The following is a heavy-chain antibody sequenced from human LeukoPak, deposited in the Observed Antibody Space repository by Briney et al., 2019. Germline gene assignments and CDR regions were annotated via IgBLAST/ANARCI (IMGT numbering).Heavy chain of an antibody. Sequence: ASVKVSCKASGYTFTGYYMHWVRQAPGQGLEWMGWINPNSGGTNYAQKFQGRVTMTRNTSISTAYMELSSLRSEDTAVYYCARVSLLWFGELLFGKNWWFDPWGQGTLVTVSS. CDR3: ARVSLLWFGELLFGKNWWFDP. D-gene: IGHD3-10*01. V-gene: IGHV1-2*02. J-gene: IGHJ5*02. CDR1: GYTFTGYY. CDR2: INPNSGGT.